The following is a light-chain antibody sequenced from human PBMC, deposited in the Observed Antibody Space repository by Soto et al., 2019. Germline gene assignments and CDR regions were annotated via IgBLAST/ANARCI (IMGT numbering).Light chain of an antibody. CDR2: GAS. CDR3: QQYGSSPPLT. CDR1: QSVSSNY. V-gene: IGKV3-20*01. J-gene: IGKJ4*01. Sequence: EFVLTQSPGTLSLSPGERATLSCRASQSVSSNYLAWYQQKPGQAPRILIYGASTRATGIPDRFSGSRSGTDFTLTISRLEPEDFALYYCQQYGSSPPLTFGGGTKVEIK.